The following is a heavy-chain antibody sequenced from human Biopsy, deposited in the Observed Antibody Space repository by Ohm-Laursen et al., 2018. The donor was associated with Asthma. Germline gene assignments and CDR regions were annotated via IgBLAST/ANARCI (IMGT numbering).Heavy chain of an antibody. J-gene: IGHJ5*02. CDR3: ARTTYGDDGFDP. Sequence: SQTLSLTCTVSGGSISSGGFSWTWIRQPPGKGLEWIGYIYYSGSTYYNPSLKSRVSISLDTSKNQFSLSLTSVTAADTAVYYCARTTYGDDGFDPWGQGTLVTVSS. V-gene: IGHV4-31*03. CDR1: GGSISSGGFS. CDR2: IYYSGST. D-gene: IGHD4-17*01.